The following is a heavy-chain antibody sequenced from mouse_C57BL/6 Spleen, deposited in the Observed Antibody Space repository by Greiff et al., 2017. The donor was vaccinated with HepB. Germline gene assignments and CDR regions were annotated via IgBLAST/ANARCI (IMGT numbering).Heavy chain of an antibody. CDR3: ARYGIYYFDY. D-gene: IGHD2-1*01. Sequence: QVQLQQPGTELVKPGASVKLSCKASGYTFTSYWMHRVKQRPGQGLEWIGNINPSNGGTNYNEKFKSKATLTVDKSPSTAYMQLRSLTSEDSTVYYCARYGIYYFDYWGQGTTLTVSS. J-gene: IGHJ2*01. CDR1: GYTFTSYW. CDR2: INPSNGGT. V-gene: IGHV1-53*01.